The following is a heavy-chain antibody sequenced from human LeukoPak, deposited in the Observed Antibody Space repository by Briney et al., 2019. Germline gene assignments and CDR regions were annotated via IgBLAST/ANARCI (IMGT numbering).Heavy chain of an antibody. Sequence: SETLSLTCTVSGGSISSRSNYWGWIRQPPGKGLEWIGSIYYSGTTYYSPSLKSRVTISVDTSKNQFSLKLSSVTAADTAVYYCARHSRDSSGLFDYWGQGTLVTVSS. D-gene: IGHD3-22*01. CDR2: IYYSGTT. J-gene: IGHJ4*02. CDR1: GGSISSRSNY. V-gene: IGHV4-39*01. CDR3: ARHSRDSSGLFDY.